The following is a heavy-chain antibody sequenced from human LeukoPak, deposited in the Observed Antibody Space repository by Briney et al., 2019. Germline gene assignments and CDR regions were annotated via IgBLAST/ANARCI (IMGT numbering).Heavy chain of an antibody. V-gene: IGHV4-34*01. Sequence: SETLSLTCAVYGGSFSGYDWSWIRQAPGKGLEWIGEGNHSGSTKYNPSLKSRVTISVETSKNQFSLKLSSVTVADTAVYYCARRFLGVWYKPFDYWGQGTLVTVSS. D-gene: IGHD6-19*01. CDR1: GGSFSGYD. J-gene: IGHJ4*02. CDR3: ARRFLGVWYKPFDY. CDR2: GNHSGST.